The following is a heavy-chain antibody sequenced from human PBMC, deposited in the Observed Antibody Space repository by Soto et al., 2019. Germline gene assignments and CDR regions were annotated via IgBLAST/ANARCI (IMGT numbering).Heavy chain of an antibody. CDR2: MNPNSGNT. V-gene: IGHV1-8*01. D-gene: IGHD2-2*01. Sequence: SVPGSGMTWLYRFPTYDIYWLRQATGLGLELMGWMNPNSGNTGYAQKFQGRVTMTRNTSISTAYMELSSLRSEDTAVYYCARVWADIVVVPAEPYYYYGMDVWGQGNTVTASS. CDR3: ARVWADIVVVPAEPYYYYGMDV. CDR1: LYRFPTYD. J-gene: IGHJ6*02.